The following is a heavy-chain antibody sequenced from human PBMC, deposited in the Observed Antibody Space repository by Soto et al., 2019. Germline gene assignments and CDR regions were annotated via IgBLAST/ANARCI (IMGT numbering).Heavy chain of an antibody. CDR1: GFSLSNARMG. J-gene: IGHJ3*02. V-gene: IGHV2-26*01. CDR2: IFSNDEK. Sequence: SGPTLVNPTETLTLTCTVSGFSLSNARMGVSWIRQPPGKALEWLAHIFSNDEKSYSTSLKSRLTNSKDTSKSQVVLTMTNMDPVDTATYYCARATGYSSGWYLVAFDIWGQGTMVTVS. CDR3: ARATGYSSGWYLVAFDI. D-gene: IGHD6-19*01.